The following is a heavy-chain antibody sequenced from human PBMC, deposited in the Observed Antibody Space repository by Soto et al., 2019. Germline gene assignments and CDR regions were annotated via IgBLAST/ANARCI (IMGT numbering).Heavy chain of an antibody. J-gene: IGHJ4*02. D-gene: IGHD2-8*01. CDR2: ISGSGGST. CDR1: GFTFSSYA. CDR3: AKYWEGHVLMVYGPGYFDY. V-gene: IGHV3-23*01. Sequence: GGSLRLSCAASGFTFSSYAMSWVRQAPGKGLEWVSAISGSGGSTYYADSVKGRFTISRDNSKNTLYLQMNSLRAEDTAVYYCAKYWEGHVLMVYGPGYFDYWGQGTLVTVSS.